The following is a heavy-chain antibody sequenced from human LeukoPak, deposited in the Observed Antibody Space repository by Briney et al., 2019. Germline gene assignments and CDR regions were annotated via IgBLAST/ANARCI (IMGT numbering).Heavy chain of an antibody. V-gene: IGHV3-7*01. Sequence: GGALRISCAAPGFTFCIYLMSWVRQAPGKGGGWVANIKQDGSEKYYVDSVKGRFTISRDNAKNSLYLQMNSLRAEDTAVYYCARDPGIAAAGTVGYFDFWGQGTLVTVSS. D-gene: IGHD6-13*01. CDR1: GFTFCIYL. CDR2: IKQDGSEK. J-gene: IGHJ4*02. CDR3: ARDPGIAAAGTVGYFDF.